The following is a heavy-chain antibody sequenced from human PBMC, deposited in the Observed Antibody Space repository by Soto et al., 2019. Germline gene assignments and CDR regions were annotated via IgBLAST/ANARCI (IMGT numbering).Heavy chain of an antibody. D-gene: IGHD2-2*01. CDR1: GFTFNRYA. J-gene: IGHJ4*02. Sequence: QLVESGGGLVQPGGSLRLSCSASGFTFNRYAMTWVRQAPGKGPEWGSGIGARGGDKKLADSVKGRFAISRDNSKNTVFLQIKSLRAEDTAMYFCAKRFCDTASCSPSDQWGQGTVVSVSS. CDR2: IGARGGDK. V-gene: IGHV3-23*04. CDR3: AKRFCDTASCSPSDQ.